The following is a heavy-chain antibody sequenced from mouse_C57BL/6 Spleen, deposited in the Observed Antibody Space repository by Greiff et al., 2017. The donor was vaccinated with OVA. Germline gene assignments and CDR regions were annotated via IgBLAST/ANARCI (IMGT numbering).Heavy chain of an antibody. CDR1: GYTFTDYY. J-gene: IGHJ4*01. CDR2: IYPGSGNT. CDR3: ARGDYDYDNYAMDY. Sequence: QVQLQQSGAELVRPGASVKLSCKASGYTFTDYYINWVKQRPGQGLEWIARIYPGSGNTYYNEKFKGKATLTAEKSSSTAYMQLSSLTSEDSAVYFCARGDYDYDNYAMDYWGQGTSVTVSS. V-gene: IGHV1-76*01. D-gene: IGHD2-4*01.